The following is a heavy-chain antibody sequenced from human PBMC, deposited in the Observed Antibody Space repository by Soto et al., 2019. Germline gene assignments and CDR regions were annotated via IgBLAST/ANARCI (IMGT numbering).Heavy chain of an antibody. CDR3: ATDLPRQLAYCLDL. CDR2: INAHSGGT. Sequence: ASVKVSCKASGFSFTGYYMHWLRQAPGQGLEWMGWINAHSGGTEYAQKFQGRVTLTRDTSIATAYLTLTSLTSDDTALYYCATDLPRQLAYCLDLWGQGTKVTVSS. D-gene: IGHD6-6*01. J-gene: IGHJ5*02. CDR1: GFSFTGYY. V-gene: IGHV1-2*02.